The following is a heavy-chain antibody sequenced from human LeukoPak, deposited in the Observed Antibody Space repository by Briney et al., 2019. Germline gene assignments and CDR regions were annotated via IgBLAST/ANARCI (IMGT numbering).Heavy chain of an antibody. V-gene: IGHV1-2*02. CDR3: ARASGYYYGASDI. J-gene: IGHJ3*02. Sequence: ASVKVSCKASGYTFTGYYMHWVRQAPGQGLEWMGWINPNSGGTNYAQKFQGRVTMTRDTPISTAYMELSRLRSDDTAVYYCARASGYYYGASDIWGQGTMVTVSS. CDR1: GYTFTGYY. CDR2: INPNSGGT. D-gene: IGHD3-22*01.